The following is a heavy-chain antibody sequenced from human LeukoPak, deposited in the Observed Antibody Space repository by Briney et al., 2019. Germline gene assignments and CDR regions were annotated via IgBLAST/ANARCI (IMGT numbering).Heavy chain of an antibody. CDR3: ARGVTGTTSDY. CDR2: IYYSGST. J-gene: IGHJ4*02. D-gene: IGHD1-7*01. Sequence: SETLSLTCTGSGGSISSYYWSWIRQPPGKGLEWIGYIYYSGSTNYNPSLKSRVTISVDTSKNQFSLKLSSVTAADTAVYYCARGVTGTTSDYWGQGTLVTVSS. V-gene: IGHV4-59*01. CDR1: GGSISSYY.